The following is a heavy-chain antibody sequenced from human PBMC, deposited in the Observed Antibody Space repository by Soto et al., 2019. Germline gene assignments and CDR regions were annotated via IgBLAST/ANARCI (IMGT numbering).Heavy chain of an antibody. CDR2: IDGSGGIT. J-gene: IGHJ5*02. V-gene: IGHV3-23*01. CDR1: GFTFGTTD. Sequence: PAGSLTLSCAASGFTFGTTDISWVRQAPGEGMEWVSTIDGSGGITYYADSVKSRFTISRDNSRNTVYLQMNSLRGDDTALYYCVKNSGWFNTWGQGALVTVSS. D-gene: IGHD3-10*01. CDR3: VKNSGWFNT.